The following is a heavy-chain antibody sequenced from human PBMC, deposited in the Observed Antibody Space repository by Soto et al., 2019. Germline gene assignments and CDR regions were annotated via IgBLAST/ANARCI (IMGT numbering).Heavy chain of an antibody. CDR2: ISYDGSNK. CDR3: AKVSIQGAAYYYYYGMDV. J-gene: IGHJ6*02. V-gene: IGHV3-30*18. D-gene: IGHD6-6*01. Sequence: PGGSLRLSCVASGFTFSSYGMHWVRQAPGKGLEWVAVISYDGSNKYYADSVKGRFTISRDNSKNTLYLQMNSLRAEDTAVYYCAKVSIQGAAYYYYYGMDVWGQGTTVTVSS. CDR1: GFTFSSYG.